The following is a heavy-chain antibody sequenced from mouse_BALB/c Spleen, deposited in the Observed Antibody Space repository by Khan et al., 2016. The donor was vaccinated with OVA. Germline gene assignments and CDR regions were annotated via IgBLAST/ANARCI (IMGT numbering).Heavy chain of an antibody. CDR2: ISSGGDYT. Sequence: EVELVESGGDLVKPGGSLKLSCAASGFTFSSYSMSWVRQPPDKRLEWVASISSGGDYTYYPDLVKGRFTISSDNAKHTLYLEMSSLKSEDTAMYDCASHLTGSFAYWGQGNLVTVSA. D-gene: IGHD4-1*01. CDR1: GFTFSSYS. J-gene: IGHJ3*01. CDR3: ASHLTGSFAY. V-gene: IGHV5-6*01.